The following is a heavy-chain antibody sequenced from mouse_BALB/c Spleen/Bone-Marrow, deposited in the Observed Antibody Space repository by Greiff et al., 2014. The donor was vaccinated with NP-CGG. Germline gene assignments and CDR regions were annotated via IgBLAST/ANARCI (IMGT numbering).Heavy chain of an antibody. CDR3: ARSGGDSMDY. Sequence: LVESGPELVKPGALVKISCKASGYTFTSYDINWVKQRPGQGLEWIGWIYPGDGSTEYNKKFKGKAILTADKSSSTAYMQLSSLTSENSADYFCARSGGDSMDYWGQGTSVTVSS. D-gene: IGHD1-1*02. CDR2: IYPGDGST. V-gene: IGHV1S33*01. CDR1: GYTFTSYD. J-gene: IGHJ4*01.